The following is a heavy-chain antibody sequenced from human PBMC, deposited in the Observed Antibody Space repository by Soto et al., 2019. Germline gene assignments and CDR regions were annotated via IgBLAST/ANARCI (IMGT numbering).Heavy chain of an antibody. J-gene: IGHJ5*02. CDR2: ISGSDGRT. D-gene: IGHD1-7*01. CDR1: GFRFSSYA. Sequence: VQLLESGGGLVQPGGSLRLSCAASGFRFSSYAMSWVRQAPGKGLEWVSAISGSDGRTYHADPVKGRFTISRDNSKNTLYLQMNSLRAEDTAVYYCAKFRDWNYSNWFDPWGQGTLVIVTS. V-gene: IGHV3-23*01. CDR3: AKFRDWNYSNWFDP.